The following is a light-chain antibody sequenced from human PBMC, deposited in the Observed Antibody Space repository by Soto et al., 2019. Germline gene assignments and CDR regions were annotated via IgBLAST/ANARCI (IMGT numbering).Light chain of an antibody. Sequence: QSVLTQPRSVSGSPGQSITISCTGTSSDVSGYNYVSWYRQHPGKAPKLMIYDVSKRPSGVPDRFSGSKSGNTASLTISGLQAEDEADYYCCSYAGSYTHYVFGTGTKVTVL. CDR3: CSYAGSYTHYV. CDR2: DVS. J-gene: IGLJ1*01. CDR1: SSDVSGYNY. V-gene: IGLV2-11*01.